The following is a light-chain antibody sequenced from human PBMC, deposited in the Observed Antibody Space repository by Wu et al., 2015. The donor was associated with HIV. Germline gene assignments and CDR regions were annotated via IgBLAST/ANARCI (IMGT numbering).Light chain of an antibody. CDR1: QSVNSK. Sequence: EIVLTQSPGTLSLSPGERATLSCRASQSVNSKVAWYQQKPGQSPRLLIYGPSTRATGIPPRFTGSGSGTEFTLTISSLQSEDFAVYYCQQYNYWPTFGGGTKVEIK. CDR3: QQYNYWPT. V-gene: IGKV3-15*01. CDR2: GPS. J-gene: IGKJ4*01.